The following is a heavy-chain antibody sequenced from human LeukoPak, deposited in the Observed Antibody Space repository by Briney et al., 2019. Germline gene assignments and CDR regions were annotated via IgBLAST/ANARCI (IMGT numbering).Heavy chain of an antibody. J-gene: IGHJ4*02. CDR3: ARDRTHYYDSSSSQY. Sequence: GGSLRLSCAASGFTVSSNYMSWVRQAPGKGLERVSVIYSGGSTYYADSVKGRFTISRDNTKNTLYLQMNSLRAEDTAVYYCARDRTHYYDSSSSQYWGQGTLVTVSS. D-gene: IGHD3-22*01. V-gene: IGHV3-66*01. CDR1: GFTVSSNY. CDR2: IYSGGST.